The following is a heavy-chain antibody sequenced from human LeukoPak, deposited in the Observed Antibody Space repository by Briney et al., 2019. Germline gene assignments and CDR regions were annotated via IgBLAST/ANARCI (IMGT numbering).Heavy chain of an antibody. J-gene: IGHJ6*04. CDR1: GFTFSSYG. V-gene: IGHV3-30*18. Sequence: GGSLRLSCAASGFTFSSYGMHWVRQAPGKGLEWVAVISYDGSNKYYADSVKGRFTISRDNSKNTLYLQMNSLRAEDTAVYYCAKDSRYCSSTSCYNYYYYRMDVWGKGTTVTVSS. D-gene: IGHD2-2*02. CDR2: ISYDGSNK. CDR3: AKDSRYCSSTSCYNYYYYRMDV.